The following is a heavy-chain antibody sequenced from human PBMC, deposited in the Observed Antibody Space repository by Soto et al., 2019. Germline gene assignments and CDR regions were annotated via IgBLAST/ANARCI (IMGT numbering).Heavy chain of an antibody. CDR1: GGTFSSNT. V-gene: IGHV1-69*06. Sequence: QVQLVQSGAEVKKPGSSVKISCKASGGTFSSNTINWVRQAAGQGLEWMGGIIPLFGTANYAEKFQGRVTITADKSTNTEYMELSSLRSEDTAVYCCASKAACGGDCYAFDSWGQGTLVTVSS. D-gene: IGHD2-21*02. CDR2: IIPLFGTA. J-gene: IGHJ4*02. CDR3: ASKAACGGDCYAFDS.